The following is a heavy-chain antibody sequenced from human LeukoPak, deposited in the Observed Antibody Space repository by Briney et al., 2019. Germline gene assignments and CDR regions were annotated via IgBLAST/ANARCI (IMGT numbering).Heavy chain of an antibody. D-gene: IGHD6-13*01. CDR1: GGSFSGCY. J-gene: IGHJ6*02. CDR3: ARDRISSWYHYGMDV. Sequence: PSETLLLTCAVYGGSFSGCYWSWIRQPPGKELEWIGEINHSGSTNYNPSLKSRVTISVDSSKNQFSLKLSSVTAADTAVYYCARDRISSWYHYGMDVWGQGTTVTVSS. V-gene: IGHV4-34*01. CDR2: INHSGST.